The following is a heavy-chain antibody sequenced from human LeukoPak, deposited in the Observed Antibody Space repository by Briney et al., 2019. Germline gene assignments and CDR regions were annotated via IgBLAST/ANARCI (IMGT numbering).Heavy chain of an antibody. V-gene: IGHV4-34*01. J-gene: IGHJ2*01. CDR2: INHSGST. Sequence: PSETLSLTCAVYGGSFSGYYWSWIRQPPGKGLEWIGEINHSGSTNYNPSLKSRVTISVDTSKNQFSLKLSSVTAADTAVYYCGRPGIAVAWKRYFDLWGRGTLVTVSS. CDR1: GGSFSGYY. CDR3: GRPGIAVAWKRYFDL. D-gene: IGHD6-19*01.